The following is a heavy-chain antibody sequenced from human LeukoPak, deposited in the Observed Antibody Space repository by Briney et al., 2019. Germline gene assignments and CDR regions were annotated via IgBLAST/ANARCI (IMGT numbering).Heavy chain of an antibody. J-gene: IGHJ4*02. Sequence: GGSLRLSXAASGFSFNKNGMHWVRQTPGKGLEWVAFLRYDGSNQEYADSVKGRFTISRDNSKNTLYLQMNSLRVEDTALYYCARDDPHYDIVTGYYPIDYWGQGTLVTVSS. CDR3: ARDDPHYDIVTGYYPIDY. CDR2: LRYDGSNQ. CDR1: GFSFNKNG. V-gene: IGHV3-30*02. D-gene: IGHD3-9*01.